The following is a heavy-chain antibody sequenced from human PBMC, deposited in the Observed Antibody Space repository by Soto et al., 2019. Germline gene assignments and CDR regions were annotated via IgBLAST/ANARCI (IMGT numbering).Heavy chain of an antibody. CDR2: IYLDDDK. Sequence: QITLKESGPTLVKPTQTLTLTCTFSGFSFSSSAVGVAWIRQPPGKALEWLALIYLDDDKRYSPSLKSRPTITRDTSTIQVVLTMTDMDPVDTGTYFCVRRTKVRGVIGAPLDNWGQGTLVTVSS. V-gene: IGHV2-5*02. D-gene: IGHD3-10*01. CDR1: GFSFSSSAVG. J-gene: IGHJ4*02. CDR3: VRRTKVRGVIGAPLDN.